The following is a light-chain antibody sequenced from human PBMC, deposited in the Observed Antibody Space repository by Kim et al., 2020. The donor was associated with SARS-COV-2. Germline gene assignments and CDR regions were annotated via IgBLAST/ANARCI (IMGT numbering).Light chain of an antibody. J-gene: IGLJ3*02. Sequence: SVKLACTLISGHSTYIIAWHQQQPGKAPRYLMKLETSGSYNKGSGVPDRFSGSSSGADRYLTISNLQSEDEADYYCETWDSNTRVFGGGTKVTVL. V-gene: IGLV4-60*03. CDR3: ETWDSNTRV. CDR1: SGHSTYI. CDR2: LETSGSY.